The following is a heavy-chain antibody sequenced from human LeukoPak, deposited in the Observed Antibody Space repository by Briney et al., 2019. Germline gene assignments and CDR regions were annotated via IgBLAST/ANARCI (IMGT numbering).Heavy chain of an antibody. J-gene: IGHJ4*02. CDR3: ARRDDSSGYHKIFDY. CDR2: IYYGENT. V-gene: IGHV4-39*01. Sequence: PSETLSLTCTVSGGSISSGPYYWGWIRQPPGKGLEWIGNIYYGENTYYNPSLKSRVTISIDTSKNQFYPKLSSLTAADTAVYYCARRDDSSGYHKIFDYWGPGTLVTVSS. CDR1: GGSISSGPYY. D-gene: IGHD3-22*01.